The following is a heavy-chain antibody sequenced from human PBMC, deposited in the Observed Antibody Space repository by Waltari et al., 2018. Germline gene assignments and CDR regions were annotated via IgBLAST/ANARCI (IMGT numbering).Heavy chain of an antibody. V-gene: IGHV4-34*01. CDR2: INHSGST. CDR3: ARGREDYYYYYMDV. CDR1: GGSFSGYY. Sequence: QVQLQQWGAGLLKPSETLSLTCAVYGGSFSGYYWSWIRQPPGKGLEWIGEINHSGSTNYNPSRKSRDTISVDTAKNQFSLKLSSVTAADTAVYYCARGREDYYYYYMDVWGKGTTVTVSS. J-gene: IGHJ6*03.